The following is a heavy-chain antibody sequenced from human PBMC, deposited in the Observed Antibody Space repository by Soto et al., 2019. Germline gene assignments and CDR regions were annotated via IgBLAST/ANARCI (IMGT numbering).Heavy chain of an antibody. CDR3: ARLHKGSVVTR. CDR1: GFSFRDHS. J-gene: IGHJ4*01. CDR2: ISSSSENI. Sequence: GGSLRLSCVGSGFSFRDHSMNWVRQPPGKGLQWISYISSSSENIYYADSVKGRFTVSRDNAKNTLFLQMNSLRDEDSAIYYCARLHKGSVVTRWGQGALVTVSS. D-gene: IGHD2-21*02. V-gene: IGHV3-48*02.